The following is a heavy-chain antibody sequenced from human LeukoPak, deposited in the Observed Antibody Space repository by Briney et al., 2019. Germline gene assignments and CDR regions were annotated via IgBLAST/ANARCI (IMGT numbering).Heavy chain of an antibody. CDR1: GGSISSYY. D-gene: IGHD6-6*01. J-gene: IGHJ4*02. CDR3: ARIDSRSYDY. V-gene: IGHV4-39*01. Sequence: PSETLSLTCTVSGGSISSYYWSWIRQPPGKGLEWIGSIYYSGSTYYNPSLKSRVTISVDTSKNQFSLKLSSVTAADTAVYYCARIDSRSYDYWGQGTLVTVSS. CDR2: IYYSGST.